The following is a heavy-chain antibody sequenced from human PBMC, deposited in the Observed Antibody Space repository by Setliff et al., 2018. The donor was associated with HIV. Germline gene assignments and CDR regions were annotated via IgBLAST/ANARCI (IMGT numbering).Heavy chain of an antibody. CDR3: ARHSGVASPNWFDP. D-gene: IGHD3-10*01. Sequence: SETLSLTCTVSGGSISGHYWSWIRQPPGRGLEWIGYICSSGSTNFNPPLQSRVTISVDTSKNQFSLKLSSVTAADTAVYYCARHSGVASPNWFDPWGQGTLVTVSS. V-gene: IGHV4-4*09. CDR1: GGSISGHY. CDR2: ICSSGST. J-gene: IGHJ5*02.